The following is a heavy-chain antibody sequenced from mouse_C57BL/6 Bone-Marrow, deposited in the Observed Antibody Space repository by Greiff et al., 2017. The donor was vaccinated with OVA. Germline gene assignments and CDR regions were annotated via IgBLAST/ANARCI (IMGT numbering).Heavy chain of an antibody. Sequence: VQRVESGPGLVQPSQSLSITCTVSGFSLTSYGVHWVRQSPGKGLEWLGVIWSGGSTDYNAAFISRLSISKDNSKSQVFFKMNSLQADDTAIDYCARKPTVVAPYAMDYWGQGTSVTVSS. CDR1: GFSLTSYG. D-gene: IGHD1-1*01. J-gene: IGHJ4*01. CDR3: ARKPTVVAPYAMDY. CDR2: IWSGGST. V-gene: IGHV2-2*01.